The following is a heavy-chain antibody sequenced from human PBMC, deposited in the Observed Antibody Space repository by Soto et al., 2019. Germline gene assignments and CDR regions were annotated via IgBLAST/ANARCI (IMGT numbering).Heavy chain of an antibody. D-gene: IGHD3-16*02. Sequence: SETLSLTCAANGRSFSGYYWSWIRQPPGKGLEWIGEINHSGSTNCNPSLKSRVTISVDTSKNQFSLKLSSVTAADTAVYYCATYMITFGGVIAPNWGQGTLVTVYS. CDR1: GRSFSGYY. J-gene: IGHJ4*02. V-gene: IGHV4-34*01. CDR3: ATYMITFGGVIAPN. CDR2: INHSGST.